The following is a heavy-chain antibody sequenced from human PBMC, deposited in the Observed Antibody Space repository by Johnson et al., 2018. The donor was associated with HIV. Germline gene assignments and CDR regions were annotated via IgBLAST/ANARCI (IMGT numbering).Heavy chain of an antibody. V-gene: IGHV3-30*02. CDR1: GFTFSSYA. D-gene: IGHD6-13*01. CDR2: IRYDGSNK. J-gene: IGHJ3*01. Sequence: QVQLVESGGGVVQPGRSLRLSCAASGFTFSSYAMHWVRQAPGKGLEWVAVIRYDGSNKYYADSVKGRFTISRDTSKSTAYLQLSSLRVEDTAVYYCAKDPNSSSWLRDAFDVWGHGTMVTVSS. CDR3: AKDPNSSSWLRDAFDV.